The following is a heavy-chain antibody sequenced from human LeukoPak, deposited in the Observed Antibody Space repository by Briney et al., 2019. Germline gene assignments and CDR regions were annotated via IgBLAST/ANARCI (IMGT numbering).Heavy chain of an antibody. CDR3: ARGVTGWFDP. V-gene: IGHV4-59*01. Sequence: SETLSLTCTVSGGSISSYYWSWIRQPPGKGLEWIGYIYYSGSTNYNPSLKSRVTISVDTSKNQFSLKLSSVTAEDTAVYYCARGVTGWFDPWGQGTLVTVSS. CDR2: IYYSGST. CDR1: GGSISSYY. D-gene: IGHD1-14*01. J-gene: IGHJ5*02.